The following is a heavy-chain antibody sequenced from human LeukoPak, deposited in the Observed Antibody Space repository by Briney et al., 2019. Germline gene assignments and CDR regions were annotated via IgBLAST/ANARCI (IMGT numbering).Heavy chain of an antibody. D-gene: IGHD4-23*01. CDR1: GGSISNYY. J-gene: IGHJ4*02. V-gene: IGHV4-59*08. CDR2: IYYSGNT. Sequence: PSETLSLTCTVSGGSISNYYWSWIRQPPGKGLEWIGYIYYSGNTNYNPSLKSRVTISVDTSKNQFSLKLSSVTAADTAVYYCARHLSAYGGYPGFDYWGQATPVTVSS. CDR3: ARHLSAYGGYPGFDY.